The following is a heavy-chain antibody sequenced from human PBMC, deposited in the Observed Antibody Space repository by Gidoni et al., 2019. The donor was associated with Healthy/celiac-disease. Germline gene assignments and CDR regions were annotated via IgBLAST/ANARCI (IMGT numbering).Heavy chain of an antibody. Sequence: EVQLVQSGAEVKKPGESLKISCKGSGYSFTSSWIGWVRQMPGKGLEWQGIIYPGDSDTRCSPSFQGQVTISADKSISTANLQWSSLKASDTAMYYCARRDYGSGSYYNAIFDYWGQGTLVTVSS. J-gene: IGHJ4*02. CDR3: ARRDYGSGSYYNAIFDY. CDR2: IYPGDSDT. D-gene: IGHD3-10*01. V-gene: IGHV5-51*01. CDR1: GYSFTSSW.